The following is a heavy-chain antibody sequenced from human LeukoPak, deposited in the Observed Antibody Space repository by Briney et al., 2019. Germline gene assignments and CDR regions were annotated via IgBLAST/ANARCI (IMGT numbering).Heavy chain of an antibody. J-gene: IGHJ3*02. Sequence: GGSLRLSCAASGFTFSSYSMSWVRQAPGKGLEWVANIKQDGSEKYYVDSVKGRFTISRDNAKNSLYLQMNSLRAEDTAVYYCATPRGGKLLLDAFDIWGQGTMVTVSS. CDR1: GFTFSSYS. V-gene: IGHV3-7*01. CDR2: IKQDGSEK. D-gene: IGHD3-22*01. CDR3: ATPRGGKLLLDAFDI.